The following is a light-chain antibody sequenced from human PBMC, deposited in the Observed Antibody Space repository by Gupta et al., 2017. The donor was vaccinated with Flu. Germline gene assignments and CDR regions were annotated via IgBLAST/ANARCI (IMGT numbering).Light chain of an antibody. CDR3: QAWDSSTCV. CDR2: KDN. CDR1: KLGDKY. Sequence: SYELTQPPSVSVSPGQTASITCSGDKLGDKYACWYQQKPGQSPVLVIYKDNKRPSGTPERFSGSNSGNTATLTISGTQAMDEDDYYCQAWDSSTCVFGTGTKVTVL. J-gene: IGLJ1*01. V-gene: IGLV3-1*01.